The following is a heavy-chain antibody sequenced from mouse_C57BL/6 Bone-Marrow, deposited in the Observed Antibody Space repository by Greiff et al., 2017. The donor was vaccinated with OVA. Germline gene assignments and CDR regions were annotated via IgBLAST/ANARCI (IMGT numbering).Heavy chain of an antibody. D-gene: IGHD2-5*01. CDR2: IYPSDSET. CDR3: AGYSNYRYFDV. CDR1: GYTFTSYW. V-gene: IGHV1-61*01. J-gene: IGHJ1*03. Sequence: QVQLQQPGAELVRPGSSVKLSCKASGYTFTSYWMDWVKQRPGQGLEWIGNIYPSDSETHYNQKFKDKATLTVDKSSSTAYMQLSSLTSEDSAVYYCAGYSNYRYFDVWGTGTTVTVSS.